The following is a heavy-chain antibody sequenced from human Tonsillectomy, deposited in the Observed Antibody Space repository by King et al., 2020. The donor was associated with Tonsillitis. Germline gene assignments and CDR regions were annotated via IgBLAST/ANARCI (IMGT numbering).Heavy chain of an antibody. J-gene: IGHJ4*02. CDR2: IIPILGIA. D-gene: IGHD5-18*01. Sequence: VQLVESGAEVKKPGSSVKVSCKASGGTFSSYAISWVRQAPGQGLEWMGRIIPILGIANYAQKFQGRVTITADKSTSTAYMELSSLRSEDTAVYYCARVGSWDTARGKGVLGYWGQGTLVTVSS. V-gene: IGHV1-69*09. CDR3: ARVGSWDTARGKGVLGY. CDR1: GGTFSSYA.